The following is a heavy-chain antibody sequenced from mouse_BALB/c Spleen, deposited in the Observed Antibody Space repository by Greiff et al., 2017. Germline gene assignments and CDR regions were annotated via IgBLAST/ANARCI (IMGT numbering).Heavy chain of an antibody. D-gene: IGHD2-3*01. CDR2: ISDGGSYT. CDR1: GFTFSDYY. V-gene: IGHV5-4*02. J-gene: IGHJ3*01. Sequence: EVKLMESGGGLVKPGGSLKLSCAASGFTFSDYYMYWVRQTPEKRLEWVATISDGGSYTYYPDSVKGRFTISRDNAKNNLYLQMSSLKSEDTAMYYCARERDGWFAYWGQGTLVTVSA. CDR3: ARERDGWFAY.